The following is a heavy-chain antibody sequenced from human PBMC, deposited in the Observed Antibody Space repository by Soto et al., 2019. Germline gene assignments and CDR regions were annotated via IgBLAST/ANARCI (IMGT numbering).Heavy chain of an antibody. Sequence: EVQLVESGGGLVQPGRSLRLSCVASGFTFGDYAMHWVRQAPGKGLEWVAGISWNTDNIGYADSVKGRFTISRDNAGQALYFQKNSLRQGDTAVYYCGKGKNKVAGGTPFHGGGQGDLVTVSS. CDR3: GKGKNKVAGGTPFHG. CDR2: ISWNTDNI. V-gene: IGHV3-9*01. CDR1: GFTFGDYA. J-gene: IGHJ4*02. D-gene: IGHD3-16*01.